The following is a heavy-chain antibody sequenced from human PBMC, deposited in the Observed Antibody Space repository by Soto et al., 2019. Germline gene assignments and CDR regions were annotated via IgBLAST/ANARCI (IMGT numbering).Heavy chain of an antibody. CDR1: GGSFSGYY. CDR3: AGGYSYPYYYYGMDV. CDR2: INHSGST. Sequence: PSETLSLTCAVYGGSFSGYYWSWIRQPPGKGLEWIGEINHSGSTNYNPSLKSRVTISVDTSKNQFSLKLSSVTAADTAVYYCAGGYSYPYYYYGMDVWGQGTTVTVSS. J-gene: IGHJ6*02. V-gene: IGHV4-34*01. D-gene: IGHD5-18*01.